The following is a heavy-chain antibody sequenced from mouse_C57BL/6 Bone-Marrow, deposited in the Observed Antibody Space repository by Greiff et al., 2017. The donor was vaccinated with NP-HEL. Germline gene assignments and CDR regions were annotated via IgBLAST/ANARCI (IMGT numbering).Heavy chain of an antibody. CDR1: GYTFTSYW. V-gene: IGHV1-72*01. J-gene: IGHJ3*01. Sequence: QVQLQQPFAGGVKPGASVKLSCKASGYTFTSYWMHWVKQRPGRGLEWIGRMECNSGGTKYNEKFKSKATLTVDKPSSTAYMQLSSLTSEDSAVYYCARDSFYYGSSPFAYWGQGTLVTVSA. CDR3: ARDSFYYGSSPFAY. CDR2: MECNSGGT. D-gene: IGHD1-1*01.